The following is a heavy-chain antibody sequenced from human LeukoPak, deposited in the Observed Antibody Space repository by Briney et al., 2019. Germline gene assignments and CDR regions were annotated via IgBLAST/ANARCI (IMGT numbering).Heavy chain of an antibody. V-gene: IGHV1-18*01. J-gene: IGHJ3*02. CDR2: ISAYNGNT. CDR1: GYTFTSYG. Sequence: ASVKVSCTASGYTFTSYGISWVRQAPGQGLEWMGWISAYNGNTNYAQKLQGRVTMTTDTSTSTAYMELRSLRSDDTAVYYCARDVVCSSTSCYSYAFDIWGQGTMVTVSS. CDR3: ARDVVCSSTSCYSYAFDI. D-gene: IGHD2-2*01.